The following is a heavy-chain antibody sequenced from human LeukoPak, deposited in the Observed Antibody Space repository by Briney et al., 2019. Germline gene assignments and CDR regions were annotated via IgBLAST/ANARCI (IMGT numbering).Heavy chain of an antibody. Sequence: PSGTLSLTCGVSGGSISGTNWWSWVRQPPGQGLEWIGEISLRGLTNYNPSLRSRLTMSLDESKNQVSLNLTSVTAADAAVYYCSRESGPFSPFGFWGQGTLVSVHS. CDR3: SRESGPFSPFGF. J-gene: IGHJ4*02. D-gene: IGHD1-26*01. CDR2: ISLRGLT. CDR1: GGSISGTNW. V-gene: IGHV4-4*02.